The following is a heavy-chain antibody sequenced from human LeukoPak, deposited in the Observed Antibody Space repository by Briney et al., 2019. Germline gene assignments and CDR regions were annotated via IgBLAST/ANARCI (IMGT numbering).Heavy chain of an antibody. J-gene: IGHJ6*03. CDR2: INPNGGTT. V-gene: IGHV1-46*01. CDR1: GYTFTGYY. CDR3: ARGSYYYMDV. Sequence: ASVKVSCKASGYTFTGYYMHWVRQAPGQGLEWMGIINPNGGTTSYAQRFQGRLTLTRDTSTSTFYMELSTLKSEDTAVYYCARGSYYYMDVWVKGATVTISS.